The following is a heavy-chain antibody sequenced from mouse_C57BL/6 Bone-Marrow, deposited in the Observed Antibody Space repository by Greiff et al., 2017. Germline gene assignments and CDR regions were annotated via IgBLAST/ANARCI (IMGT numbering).Heavy chain of an antibody. Sequence: QVQLKQPGAELVMPGASVKLSCKASGYTFTSYWMHWVQQRPGQGLEWIGEIDPSDSYPNYNQKFKGKSTLTVDKSSSTAYMQLSSLTSEDSAVYYCARGGYYAMDYWGQGTSVTVSS. V-gene: IGHV1-69*01. CDR3: ARGGYYAMDY. J-gene: IGHJ4*01. CDR2: IDPSDSYP. CDR1: GYTFTSYW.